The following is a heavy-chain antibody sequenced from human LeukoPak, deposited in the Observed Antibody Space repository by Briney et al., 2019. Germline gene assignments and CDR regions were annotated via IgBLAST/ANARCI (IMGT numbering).Heavy chain of an antibody. CDR2: INPNSGGT. CDR3: ARLYDSSGYYKDY. Sequence: GASVKVSCKASGYTFTGYYMHWVRQAPGQGLEWMGWINPNSGGTNYAQKFQGRVTMTRDTSISTAYMELSRLRSDDTAVYYCARLYDSSGYYKDYWGQGTLVTVSS. D-gene: IGHD3-22*01. V-gene: IGHV1-2*02. CDR1: GYTFTGYY. J-gene: IGHJ4*02.